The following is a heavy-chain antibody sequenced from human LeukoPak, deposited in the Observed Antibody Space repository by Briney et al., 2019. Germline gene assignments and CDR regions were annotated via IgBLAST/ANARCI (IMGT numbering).Heavy chain of an antibody. J-gene: IGHJ4*02. CDR2: IRYDGSYK. CDR1: GFTFSSYG. Sequence: GGSLRLSCAASGFTFSSYGMHWVRQAPGKGLEWVAFIRYDGSYKYYADSVKGRFTISRDNSKNTLYLQMNSLRAEDTAVYYCASWSGGTAEDYWGQGPLVTVSS. V-gene: IGHV3-30*02. CDR3: ASWSGGTAEDY. D-gene: IGHD1-7*01.